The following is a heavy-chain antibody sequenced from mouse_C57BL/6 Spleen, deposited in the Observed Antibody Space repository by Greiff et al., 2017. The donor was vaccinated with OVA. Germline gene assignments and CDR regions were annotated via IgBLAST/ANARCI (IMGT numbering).Heavy chain of an antibody. J-gene: IGHJ4*01. D-gene: IGHD2-2*01. CDR3: ASMVTTGYYYAMDY. CDR2: ISSGSSTI. CDR1: GFTFSDYG. Sequence: EVMLVESGGGLVKPGGSLKLSCAASGFTFSDYGMHWVRQAPEKGLEWVAYISSGSSTIYYADTVKGRFTISRDNAKNTLFLQMTSLRSEDTAMYYCASMVTTGYYYAMDYWGQGTSVTVSS. V-gene: IGHV5-17*01.